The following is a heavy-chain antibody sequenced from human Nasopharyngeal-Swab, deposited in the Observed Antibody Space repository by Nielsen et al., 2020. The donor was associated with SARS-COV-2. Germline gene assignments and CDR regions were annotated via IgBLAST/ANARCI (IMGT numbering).Heavy chain of an antibody. V-gene: IGHV3-53*05. D-gene: IGHD5-24*01. CDR2: IYSAGQT. CDR3: AKVRDGYNQGFDY. Sequence: GGSLRLSCAASGFTVSGNFMTWVRQAPGKGLEWVSVIYSAGQTNYADSVKGRFTISRDNSKNTLYLQMDSLRAEDTAVYYCAKVRDGYNQGFDYWGQGTLVTVSS. CDR1: GFTVSGNF. J-gene: IGHJ4*02.